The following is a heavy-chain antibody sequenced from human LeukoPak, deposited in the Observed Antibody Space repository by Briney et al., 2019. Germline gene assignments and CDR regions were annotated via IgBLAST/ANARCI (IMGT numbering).Heavy chain of an antibody. D-gene: IGHD3-10*01. CDR2: IYPGDSDT. CDR3: ARPMVRGGGDY. CDR1: GYTFLNYW. J-gene: IGHJ4*02. Sequence: HGESLKISCQGSGYTFLNYWIGWVRQMPGKGLEWMGIIYPGDSDTRYSPSFQGQVTISADKSISTAYLQWSSLKASDTAMYYCARPMVRGGGDYWGQGTLVTVSS. V-gene: IGHV5-51*01.